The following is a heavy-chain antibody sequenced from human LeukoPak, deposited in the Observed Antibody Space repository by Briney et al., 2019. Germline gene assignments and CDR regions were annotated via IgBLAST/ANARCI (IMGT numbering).Heavy chain of an antibody. CDR3: ARDSLHMVRGVIIASSPFDH. J-gene: IGHJ4*02. D-gene: IGHD3-10*01. CDR2: ISSSSSTI. Sequence: GGSLRLSGAASGFTFSSYSVNWVRQAPGKGLEWVSYISSSSSTIYYADSVKGRFTISRDNAQNSLYLQMNSLRAEDTAVYYCARDSLHMVRGVIIASSPFDHWGQGTLVTVSS. CDR1: GFTFSSYS. V-gene: IGHV3-48*04.